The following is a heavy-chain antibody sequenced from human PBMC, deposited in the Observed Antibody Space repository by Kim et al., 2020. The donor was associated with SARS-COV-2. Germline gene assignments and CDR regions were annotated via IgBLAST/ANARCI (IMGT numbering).Heavy chain of an antibody. CDR2: INPSGGST. CDR1: GYTFTSYY. D-gene: IGHD6-19*01. Sequence: ASVQVSCKASGYTFTSYYMHWVRQAPGQGLEWMGIINPSGGSTSYAQKFQGRVTMTRDTSTSTVYMELSSLRSEDTAVYYCARDGFAVAGDYYHGMDVWGHGTTLPV. CDR3: ARDGFAVAGDYYHGMDV. J-gene: IGHJ6*01. V-gene: IGHV1-46*01.